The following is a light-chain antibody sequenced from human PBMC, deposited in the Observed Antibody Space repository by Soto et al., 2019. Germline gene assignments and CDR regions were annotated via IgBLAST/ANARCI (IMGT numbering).Light chain of an antibody. Sequence: DIQMTQSPSSLSASVGDRVTITCRASQSISNYLNWYQQKPGKAPRLLIYAASSLQSGVPSRFSGSESGTDFTLTISSLQPEDVATYYCQQSYSTPPTFGQGTKLEIK. V-gene: IGKV1-39*01. CDR1: QSISNY. CDR2: AAS. CDR3: QQSYSTPPT. J-gene: IGKJ2*01.